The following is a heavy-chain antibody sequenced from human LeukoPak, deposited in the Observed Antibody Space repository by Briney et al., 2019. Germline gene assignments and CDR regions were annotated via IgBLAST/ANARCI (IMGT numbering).Heavy chain of an antibody. J-gene: IGHJ5*02. CDR1: GFTFSNAW. V-gene: IGHV3-15*01. D-gene: IGHD1-14*01. Sequence: GGSLRLSCAASGFTFSNAWMSWVRQAPGKGRGWFARIKSKTDGGPTDYAAPVKGRFTISRDDSKNTLYLQMNSLKTEDTAVYYCTTDHYRGWFDPWGQGTLVTVSS. CDR3: TTDHYRGWFDP. CDR2: IKSKTDGGPT.